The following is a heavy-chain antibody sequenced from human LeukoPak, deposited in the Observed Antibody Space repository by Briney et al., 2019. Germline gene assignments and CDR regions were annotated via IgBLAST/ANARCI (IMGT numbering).Heavy chain of an antibody. CDR1: GGSISSYY. CDR2: IYYSGST. Sequence: SETLSLTCTVSGGSISSYYWSWIRQPPGSGLEWIGYIYYSGSTNYNPSLKSRVTISVDTSKNHFSLKLSSVTAADTAVYYCARGDGDYGWFDPWGQGTLVTVSS. J-gene: IGHJ5*02. D-gene: IGHD4-17*01. V-gene: IGHV4-59*01. CDR3: ARGDGDYGWFDP.